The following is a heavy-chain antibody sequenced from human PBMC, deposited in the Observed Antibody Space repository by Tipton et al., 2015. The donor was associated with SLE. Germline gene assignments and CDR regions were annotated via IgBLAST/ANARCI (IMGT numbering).Heavy chain of an antibody. D-gene: IGHD6-19*01. CDR1: GFTFSTYW. CDR3: AKDGSGWSIN. V-gene: IGHV3-74*01. CDR2: VSGDASTT. Sequence: SLRLSCEASGFTFSTYWMHWVRQSPGKGLVWVSIVSGDASTTRYADSVKGRFTISRDNARDSLYLQMNSLRAEDTAVYYCAKDGSGWSINWGQGTLVTVSS. J-gene: IGHJ4*02.